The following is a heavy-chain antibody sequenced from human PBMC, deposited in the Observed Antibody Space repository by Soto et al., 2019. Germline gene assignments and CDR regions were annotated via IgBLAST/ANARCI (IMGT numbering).Heavy chain of an antibody. J-gene: IGHJ4*02. Sequence: SETLSLTCAVYGASFSDSYWNRIRQPPGKGLEWIGEINHSGSTNYNPSLKSRATISVDTSKNQFSLKLSSVTAADAAVYYCASYGRGTYYYGYYFHHWGQGTPVTVSS. CDR1: GASFSDSY. CDR3: ASYGRGTYYYGYYFHH. CDR2: INHSGST. D-gene: IGHD3-10*01. V-gene: IGHV4-34*01.